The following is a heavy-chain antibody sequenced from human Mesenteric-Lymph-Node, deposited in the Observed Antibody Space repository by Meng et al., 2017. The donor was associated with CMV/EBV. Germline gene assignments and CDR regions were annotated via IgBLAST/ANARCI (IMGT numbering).Heavy chain of an antibody. D-gene: IGHD3-10*01. CDR3: ARLRGGGTATHDY. CDR1: TGSINYYY. J-gene: IGHJ4*02. V-gene: IGHV4-59*01. Sequence: SEPLSLTCTVSTGSINYYYWSWIRQPPGKGLEWIAYIYYKGTTNYNPSFNSLVNISVDTSKNQASLKLSSVTAADTAVYYSARLRGGGTATHDYWGQGTLVTVSS. CDR2: IYYKGTT.